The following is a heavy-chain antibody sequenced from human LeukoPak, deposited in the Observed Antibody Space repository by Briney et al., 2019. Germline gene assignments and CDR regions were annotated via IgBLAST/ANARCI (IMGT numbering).Heavy chain of an antibody. Sequence: SETLSLTCAVYGGSFSGYYWSWISQPPGKGLEWIGEINHSGSTNYNPSLKSRVTISVDTSKNQFSLKLSSVTAADTAVYYCARAGVENYDFWSGYYPFDYWGQGTLVTVSS. CDR1: GGSFSGYY. D-gene: IGHD3-3*01. V-gene: IGHV4-34*01. J-gene: IGHJ4*02. CDR3: ARAGVENYDFWSGYYPFDY. CDR2: INHSGST.